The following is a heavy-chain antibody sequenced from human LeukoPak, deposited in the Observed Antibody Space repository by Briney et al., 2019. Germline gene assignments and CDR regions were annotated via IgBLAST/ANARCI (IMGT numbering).Heavy chain of an antibody. J-gene: IGHJ6*02. CDR1: GFTFSSYD. D-gene: IGHD5-18*01. Sequence: PGGSLRLSCAASGFTFSSYDLHWVRQAPGKGLEWGALMSFDGSNIYHADSVKGRFTISRDTSKNTLYLQMNSLRAEDTAVYYCAKVAQLWPPFYGMDVWGQGTTVTVSS. CDR3: AKVAQLWPPFYGMDV. V-gene: IGHV3-30*18. CDR2: MSFDGSNI.